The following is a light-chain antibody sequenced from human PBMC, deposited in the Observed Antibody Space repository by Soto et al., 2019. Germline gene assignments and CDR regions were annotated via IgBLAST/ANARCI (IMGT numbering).Light chain of an antibody. CDR3: QQYNYWPIT. J-gene: IGKJ5*01. V-gene: IGKV3-15*01. CDR2: GAS. CDR1: QSVSSN. Sequence: ELVMTQSPGTLSVSPGERATLSCRASQSVSSNLAWYQQKPGQAPRLLIYGASTRATGIPARFSGSGSGTEFTLTISSLQSEEFAVYYCQQYNYWPITVGQGTRLEIK.